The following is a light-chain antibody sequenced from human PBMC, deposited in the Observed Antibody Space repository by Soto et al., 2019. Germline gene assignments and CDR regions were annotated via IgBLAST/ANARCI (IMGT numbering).Light chain of an antibody. CDR2: SNN. CDR1: SSNIGTNT. J-gene: IGLJ3*02. Sequence: QSVLTQPPSASGTPGQRVTISCSGSSSNIGTNTVNWYQHLPGTAPKLLIYSNNQRPSGVPDRFSGSKSGTSASLAFRGLQSEDEADYYCSSWDDRLNGPVFGGGTKVTVL. CDR3: SSWDDRLNGPV. V-gene: IGLV1-44*01.